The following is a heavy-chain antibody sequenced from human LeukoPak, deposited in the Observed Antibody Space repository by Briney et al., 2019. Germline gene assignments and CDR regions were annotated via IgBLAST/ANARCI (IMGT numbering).Heavy chain of an antibody. CDR3: ARDLTPYYGGNSVGY. D-gene: IGHD4-23*01. J-gene: IGHJ4*02. CDR1: GFSVSNFW. Sequence: SGGSLRLSCTGSGFSVSNFWMAWVRQAPGKGLEWVANINEDETGKYYVDSVKGRFTISRDNAKNSLYLQMNSLRAEDTAVYYCARDLTPYYGGNSVGYWGQGTLVTVSS. CDR2: INEDETGK. V-gene: IGHV3-7*01.